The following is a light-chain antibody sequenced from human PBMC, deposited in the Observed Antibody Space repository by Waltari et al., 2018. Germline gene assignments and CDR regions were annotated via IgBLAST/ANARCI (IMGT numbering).Light chain of an antibody. CDR3: QHRSNWPLN. CDR2: DTS. Sequence: EIVLTQSPATLSLSPGEGPTLSCRASQNVGNYLAWYQQKPGQAPRLLIYDTSNRATGIPARFSGSGSGTDFTLTISGLEPEDFAVYYCQHRSNWPLNFGGGTKGEIK. J-gene: IGKJ4*01. V-gene: IGKV3-11*01. CDR1: QNVGNY.